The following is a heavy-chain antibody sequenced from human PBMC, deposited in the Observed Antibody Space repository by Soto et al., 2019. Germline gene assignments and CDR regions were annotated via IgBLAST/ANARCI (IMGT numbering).Heavy chain of an antibody. CDR1: GGTFSSYA. J-gene: IGHJ5*02. D-gene: IGHD6-13*01. V-gene: IGHV1-69*01. Sequence: QVQLVQSGAEVKKPGSSVKVSCKASGGTFSSYAISWVRQAPGQGLEWMGGIIPIFGTANYAQKFQGRVTITADESTSTAYMELSSLRSEDTAVYYCARVPPGFSCSSSSPFDPWGQGTLVTVSS. CDR2: IIPIFGTA. CDR3: ARVPPGFSCSSSSPFDP.